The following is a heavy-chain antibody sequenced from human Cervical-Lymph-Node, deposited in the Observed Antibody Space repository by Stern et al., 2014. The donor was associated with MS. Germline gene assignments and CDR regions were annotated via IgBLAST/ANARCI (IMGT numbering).Heavy chain of an antibody. D-gene: IGHD3-10*01. Sequence: VQLVESGAEVKKPGASVKVPCKASGYTFTNYNIDWVRQATGQGLEWMGWMNPNSGNKGYAQRSQGRVTTTRDTSTSTAYMELSSLKAEDTAVYYCARVRFYGSGIYYALGDGMDVWGQGTTVTVSS. CDR2: MNPNSGNK. CDR3: ARVRFYGSGIYYALGDGMDV. V-gene: IGHV1-8*01. CDR1: GYTFTNYN. J-gene: IGHJ6*02.